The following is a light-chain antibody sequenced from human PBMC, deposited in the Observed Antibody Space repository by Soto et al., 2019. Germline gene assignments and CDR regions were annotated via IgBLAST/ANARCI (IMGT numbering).Light chain of an antibody. V-gene: IGKV3-20*01. CDR3: QQYRNSLYT. CDR2: GAS. J-gene: IGKJ2*01. CDR1: QSVSSSY. Sequence: EIVLTQSPGTLSLSPGERATLSCRASQSVSSSYLAWYQQKPGQAPRLLIYGASSRATGIPDRFSGSGSGTDFTLTISRLEPEDFEVYYCQQYRNSLYTFGQGTKLEIK.